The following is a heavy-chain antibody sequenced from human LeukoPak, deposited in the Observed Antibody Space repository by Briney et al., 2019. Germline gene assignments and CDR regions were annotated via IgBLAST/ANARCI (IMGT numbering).Heavy chain of an antibody. D-gene: IGHD1-26*01. CDR2: IYHSGST. V-gene: IGHV4-38-2*02. CDR3: ARGPSGSYELSIDYYYMDV. J-gene: IGHJ6*03. Sequence: SETLSLTCTVSGYSISSAYYWGWIRQPPGKGLDWIGSIYHSGSTYYNPFLKSRVTISVDTSKNQFSLKLSSVTAADTAVYYCARGPSGSYELSIDYYYMDVWGKGTTVTVSS. CDR1: GYSISSAYY.